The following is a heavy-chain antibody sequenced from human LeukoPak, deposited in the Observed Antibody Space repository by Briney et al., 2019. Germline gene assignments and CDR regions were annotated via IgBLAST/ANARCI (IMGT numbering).Heavy chain of an antibody. Sequence: SETLSLTCTVSGGSITGSSYYWGWIRQPPGKGLEWIGSIYYSGSTYYNPSLKGRVTISVDTSKNQFSLKLSSVTAADTAVYYCARCLGNCLADYWGQGTLVTVSS. CDR2: IYYSGST. V-gene: IGHV4-39*01. D-gene: IGHD1-7*01. CDR1: GGSITGSSYY. J-gene: IGHJ4*02. CDR3: ARCLGNCLADY.